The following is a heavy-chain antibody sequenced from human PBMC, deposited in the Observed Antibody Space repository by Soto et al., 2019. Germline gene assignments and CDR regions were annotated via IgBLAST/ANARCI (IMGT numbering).Heavy chain of an antibody. CDR1: GGSISSSSYY. CDR3: ARRGWDYGDYVDY. V-gene: IGHV4-39*01. D-gene: IGHD4-17*01. CDR2: IYYSGST. Sequence: SETLSLTCTVSGGSISSSSYYWGWIRQPPGKVLERIGSIYYSGSTYYNPSLKSRVTISVDTSKNQFSLKLSSVTAADTAVYYCARRGWDYGDYVDYWGQGTLVTVS. J-gene: IGHJ4*02.